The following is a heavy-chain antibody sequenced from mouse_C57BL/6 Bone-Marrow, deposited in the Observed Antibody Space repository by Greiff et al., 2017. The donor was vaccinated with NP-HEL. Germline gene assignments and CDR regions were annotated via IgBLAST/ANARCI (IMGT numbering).Heavy chain of an antibody. CDR2: ISGGGGNT. V-gene: IGHV5-9*01. Sequence: EVMLVESGGGLVKPGGSLKLSCAASGFTFSSYTMSWVRQTPEKRLEWVATISGGGGNTYYPDSVKGRFTISRDNAKNTLYLQMSSLRSEDTALYYCARLDYDGRFYAMDYWGQGTSVTVSS. D-gene: IGHD2-4*01. J-gene: IGHJ4*01. CDR3: ARLDYDGRFYAMDY. CDR1: GFTFSSYT.